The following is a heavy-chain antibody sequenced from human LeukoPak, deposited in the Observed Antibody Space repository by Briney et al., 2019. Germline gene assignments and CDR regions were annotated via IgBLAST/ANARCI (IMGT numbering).Heavy chain of an antibody. J-gene: IGHJ4*02. Sequence: GGSLRLSCAASGFTFRSHWMHWVRQAPGKGPVWVSRINSDGGSTTYADAVKGRFTISRDNANNTLYLQMNSLRAEDTAVYYCARALGSPLDYWGQGTLVTVSS. V-gene: IGHV3-74*03. CDR2: INSDGGST. CDR3: ARALGSPLDY. CDR1: GFTFRSHW. D-gene: IGHD1-26*01.